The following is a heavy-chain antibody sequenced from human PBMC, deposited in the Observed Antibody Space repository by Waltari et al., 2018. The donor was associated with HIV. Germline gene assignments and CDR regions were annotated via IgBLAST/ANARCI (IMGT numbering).Heavy chain of an antibody. D-gene: IGHD4-17*01. Sequence: EVQLVESGGDLVQPGGSLRLSCAASVFTLSNYWMTWVRQAPGKGLEWVANINHDGREKYYVDSVKGRFTITRDNTKNSLFLQMNSLRAEDTAVYFCARYGSHPYGMDVWGQGTTVTVSS. J-gene: IGHJ6*02. CDR2: INHDGREK. CDR3: ARYGSHPYGMDV. V-gene: IGHV3-7*01. CDR1: VFTLSNYW.